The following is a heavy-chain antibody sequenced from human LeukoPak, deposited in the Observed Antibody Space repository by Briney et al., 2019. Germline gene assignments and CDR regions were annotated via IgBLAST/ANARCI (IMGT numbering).Heavy chain of an antibody. Sequence: SETLSLTCAVYGGSFSGYYWSWIRQPPGKGLEWIGEINHSGSTNYNPSLKSRVTISVDTSKNQFSLKLSSVTAADTAVYYCARSEWLTTGGGIDCWGQGTLVTVSS. CDR1: GGSFSGYY. J-gene: IGHJ4*02. V-gene: IGHV4-34*01. CDR3: ARSEWLTTGGGIDC. D-gene: IGHD6-19*01. CDR2: INHSGST.